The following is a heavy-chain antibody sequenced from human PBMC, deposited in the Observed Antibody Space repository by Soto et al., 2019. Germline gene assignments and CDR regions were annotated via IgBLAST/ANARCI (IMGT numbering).Heavy chain of an antibody. V-gene: IGHV1-18*01. CDR1: GYTFRNYG. D-gene: IGHD3-3*01. J-gene: IGHJ4*02. CDR3: ARDSVSGSDFWRAYNGGYFDY. Sequence: QVQLVQSGAEVKGPGASVKVSCKASGYTFRNYGITWVRQAPGQGLEWMAWISPYNGNTNYAQDLQGRVTMTTDTSTSTAYMELRSLTSEDTAMYYCARDSVSGSDFWRAYNGGYFDYWGQGTLVTVSS. CDR2: ISPYNGNT.